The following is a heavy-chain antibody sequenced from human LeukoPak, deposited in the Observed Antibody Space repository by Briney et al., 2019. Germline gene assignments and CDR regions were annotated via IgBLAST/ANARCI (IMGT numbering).Heavy chain of an antibody. J-gene: IGHJ4*02. CDR3: ARDWNRYAY. V-gene: IGHV4-34*01. CDR2: INHSGNT. Sequence: GSLRLSCAASGFTFSSYAMSWVRQAPGKGLEWIGEINHSGNTNYNPSLKSRVTISIDTSKNQLSLKLSSVTAADTAVYYCARDWNRYAYWGQGTLVTVSS. CDR1: GFTFSSYA. D-gene: IGHD1-1*01.